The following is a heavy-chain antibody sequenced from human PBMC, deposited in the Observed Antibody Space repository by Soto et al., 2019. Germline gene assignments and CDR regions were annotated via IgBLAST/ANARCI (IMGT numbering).Heavy chain of an antibody. CDR2: VSHDGRNT. CDR3: AKGGRQWLVTSDFNY. D-gene: IGHD6-19*01. J-gene: IGHJ4*02. Sequence: VQLVESGGGVVQPGRSLRLSCAASGFTFSDYAMHWVRQAPGKGLEWVAVVSHDGRNTHYADSVKGGFTISRDSSKNTVSLEMSSLRAEDTAVYYCAKGGRQWLVTSDFNYWGQGALVTVSS. V-gene: IGHV3-30*18. CDR1: GFTFSDYA.